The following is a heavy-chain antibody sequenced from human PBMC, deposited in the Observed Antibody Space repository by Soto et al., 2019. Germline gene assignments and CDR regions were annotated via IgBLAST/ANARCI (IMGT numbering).Heavy chain of an antibody. CDR1: GGTFSSYA. CDR3: AIGGVITMVRGVPFDY. V-gene: IGHV1-69*01. Sequence: QVQLVQSGAEVKKPGSSVKVSCKASGGTFSSYAISWVRQAPGQGLEWMGGIIPIFGTANYAQKFQGRVTITADEYTSTAYMELRRLRSEDTAVYYCAIGGVITMVRGVPFDYWGQGTLVTVSS. J-gene: IGHJ4*02. D-gene: IGHD3-10*01. CDR2: IIPIFGTA.